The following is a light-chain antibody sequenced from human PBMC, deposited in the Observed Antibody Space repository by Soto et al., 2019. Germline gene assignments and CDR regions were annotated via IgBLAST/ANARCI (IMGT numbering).Light chain of an antibody. Sequence: EIVMTQXXAXXSXXPXXXXTXXXXXXXXXXNRLAWYQQKAGQPPRLLIYGASTRATGIPARFSGSGSGTEFTLTISSLQSEDFAVYYCQHFNSWPLLFGQGTKVEIK. CDR1: XXXXNR. J-gene: IGKJ1*01. V-gene: IGKV3-15*01. CDR3: QHFNSWPLL. CDR2: GAS.